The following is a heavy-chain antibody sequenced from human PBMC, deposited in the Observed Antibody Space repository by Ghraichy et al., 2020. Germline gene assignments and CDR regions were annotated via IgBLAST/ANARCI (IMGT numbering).Heavy chain of an antibody. V-gene: IGHV1-2*02. Sequence: ASVKVSCKASGYTFTGYYMHWVRQAPGQGLEWMGWINPNSGGTNYAQKFQGRVTMTRDTSISTAYMELSRLRSDDTAVYYCARGIVTEVYYYGMDVWGQGTTVTVSS. CDR1: GYTFTGYY. D-gene: IGHD1-26*01. J-gene: IGHJ6*02. CDR3: ARGIVTEVYYYGMDV. CDR2: INPNSGGT.